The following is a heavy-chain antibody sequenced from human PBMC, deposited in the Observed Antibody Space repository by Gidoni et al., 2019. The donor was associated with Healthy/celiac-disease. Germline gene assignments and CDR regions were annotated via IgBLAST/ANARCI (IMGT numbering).Heavy chain of an antibody. V-gene: IGHV3-23*01. CDR2: ISGSGGST. CDR3: AKGSTYYDVWSGYEETFDY. D-gene: IGHD3-3*01. CDR1: GFTFSSYA. Sequence: EVQLLESGGGLVQPGGSLRLSCAASGFTFSSYAMSWVRQAPGKGLEWVSAISGSGGSTYYADSVKGRFTISRDNSKNTLYLQMNSLRAEDTAVYYCAKGSTYYDVWSGYEETFDYWGQGTLVTVSS. J-gene: IGHJ4*02.